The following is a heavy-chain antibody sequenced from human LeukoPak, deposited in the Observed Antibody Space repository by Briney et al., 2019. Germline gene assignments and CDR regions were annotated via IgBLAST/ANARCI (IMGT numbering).Heavy chain of an antibody. J-gene: IGHJ3*02. CDR2: FDPEDGET. D-gene: IGHD1-26*01. CDR1: GYTLTELS. Sequence: ASVKVSCKVSGYTLTELSMHWVRQAPGKGLEWMGGFDPEDGETIYAQKFQGRVTITRDTSASTAYMELSSLRSEDTAVYYCARDFGSYWLAFDIWGQGTMVTVSS. CDR3: ARDFGSYWLAFDI. V-gene: IGHV1-24*01.